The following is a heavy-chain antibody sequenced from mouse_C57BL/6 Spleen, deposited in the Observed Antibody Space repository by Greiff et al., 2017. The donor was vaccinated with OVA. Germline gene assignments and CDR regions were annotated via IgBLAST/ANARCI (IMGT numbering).Heavy chain of an antibody. CDR2: IYPGDGDT. CDR1: GYAFSSSW. J-gene: IGHJ2*01. CDR3: ARSDWDYGGY. V-gene: IGHV1-82*01. D-gene: IGHD4-1*01. Sequence: VQLKESGPELVKPGASVKISCKASGYAFSSSWMNWVKQRPGKGLEWIGRIYPGDGDTNYNGKFKGKATLTADKSSSTAYMQLSSLTSEDSAVYFCARSDWDYGGYWGQGTTLTVSS.